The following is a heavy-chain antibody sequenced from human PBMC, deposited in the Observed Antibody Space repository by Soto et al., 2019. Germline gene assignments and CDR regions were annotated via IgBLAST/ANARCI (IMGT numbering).Heavy chain of an antibody. CDR3: ARIGDILTGYAFDY. Sequence: QVQLQESGPGLVKPSETLSLTCTVSGGSLSRYYWSWIQQPPGKGLEWIGYIYYSGSTNYNPSLKSRVTISVDTSKNHFFLKLSSMTAADTAVYYCARIGDILTGYAFDYWGQGTLVTVSS. CDR2: IYYSGST. V-gene: IGHV4-59*01. CDR1: GGSLSRYY. D-gene: IGHD3-9*01. J-gene: IGHJ4*02.